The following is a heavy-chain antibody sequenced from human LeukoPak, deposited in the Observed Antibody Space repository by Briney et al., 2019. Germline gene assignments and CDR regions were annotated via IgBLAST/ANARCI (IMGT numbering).Heavy chain of an antibody. CDR2: ILPYNGNT. V-gene: IGHV1-18*01. CDR1: GYTFTSYG. CDR3: ARPYDFWSGYEALHDAFDI. Sequence: GASVKVSCKASGYTFTSYGITWVRQAPGQGLEWVGWILPYNGNTKYAQKLQGRVTMTTDTSTSIAYMELRSLRSDDTAVYYCARPYDFWSGYEALHDAFDIWGQGTMVTVSS. J-gene: IGHJ3*02. D-gene: IGHD3-3*01.